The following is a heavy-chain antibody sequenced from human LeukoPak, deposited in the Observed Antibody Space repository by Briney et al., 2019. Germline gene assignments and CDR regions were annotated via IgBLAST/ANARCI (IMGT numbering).Heavy chain of an antibody. J-gene: IGHJ4*02. CDR1: GFTFSSYV. CDR2: IRYDGSNK. CDR3: AKELRWFGEDLEEY. D-gene: IGHD3-10*01. Sequence: PGGSLRLSCAASGFTFSSYVMHWVRQAPGKGLEWVAFIRYDGSNKYYADSVKGRFTISRDNSKNTLYLQMNSLRAEDTAVYYCAKELRWFGEDLEEYWGQGTLVTVSS. V-gene: IGHV3-30*02.